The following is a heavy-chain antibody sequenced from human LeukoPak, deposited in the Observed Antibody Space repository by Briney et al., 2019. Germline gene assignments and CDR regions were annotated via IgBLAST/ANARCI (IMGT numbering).Heavy chain of an antibody. CDR1: GFTFSSYA. CDR2: IYSGGST. J-gene: IGHJ4*02. D-gene: IGHD2-21*02. V-gene: IGHV3-53*01. Sequence: GGSLRLSCAASGFTFSSYAMSWVRQAPGKGLEWVSVIYSGGSTYYADSVKGRFTISRDNSNNTLYLQMNNLRAEDTAVYYCARCSVGDDYFDYWGQGTLVTVSS. CDR3: ARCSVGDDYFDY.